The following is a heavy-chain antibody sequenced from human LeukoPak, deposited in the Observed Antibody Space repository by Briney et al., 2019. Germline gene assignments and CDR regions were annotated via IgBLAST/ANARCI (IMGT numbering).Heavy chain of an antibody. CDR2: IYHSGST. Sequence: SETLSLTCAVSGASISSINWWTWVRQPPGKGLEWIGEIYHSGSTRYNPSLKSRVTISVDKSKNQSSLKLSSVTAADTAVYYCKGSGSDYNADWFDPWGRGTLVTVSS. J-gene: IGHJ5*02. CDR1: GASISSINW. V-gene: IGHV4-4*02. D-gene: IGHD3-10*01. CDR3: KGSGSDYNADWFDP.